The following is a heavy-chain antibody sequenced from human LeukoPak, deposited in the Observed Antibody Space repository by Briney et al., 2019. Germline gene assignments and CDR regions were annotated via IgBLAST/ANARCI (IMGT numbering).Heavy chain of an antibody. CDR3: ARGRGPYYYGSGSYYDRGQKYYFDY. V-gene: IGHV4-34*01. CDR2: INHSGST. Sequence: KPSETLSLTCAVYGGSFSGYYWSWIRQPPGKGLEWIGEINHSGSTNYNPSLKSRVTISVDTSKNQFSLKLSSVTAADTAVYYCARGRGPYYYGSGSYYDRGQKYYFDYWGQGTLVTVPS. D-gene: IGHD3-10*01. J-gene: IGHJ4*02. CDR1: GGSFSGYY.